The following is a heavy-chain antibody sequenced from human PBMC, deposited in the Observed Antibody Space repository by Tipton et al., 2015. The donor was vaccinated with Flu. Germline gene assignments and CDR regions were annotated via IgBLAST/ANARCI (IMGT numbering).Heavy chain of an antibody. J-gene: IGHJ5*02. Sequence: TLSLTCSVSGDSIGSHYYWGWIRQPPGKGLQWIGNIYRSGNTYYNPSLKSRVTISIDTSKNQFSLKLSSVTAADTAVYYCARRGFSNYVSEPKNWFDPWGQGTRVIVSS. CDR3: ARRGFSNYVSEPKNWFDP. CDR1: GDSIGSHYY. CDR2: IYRSGNT. V-gene: IGHV4-38-2*01. D-gene: IGHD4-11*01.